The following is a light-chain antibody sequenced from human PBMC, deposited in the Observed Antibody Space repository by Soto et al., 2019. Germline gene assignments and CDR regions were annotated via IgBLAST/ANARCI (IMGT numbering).Light chain of an antibody. V-gene: IGKV2-40*01. J-gene: IGKJ4*01. Sequence: IVMTQTPLSLPVTPGEPASISCRSSQSLLDSADGNTYVDWYLQKPGQSPQLLIYTLSDRASGVPDRFSGSGSGTDFTLKISRVEAEDVGVYYCLQRKELPPRTFGGGTKVEIK. CDR2: TLS. CDR3: LQRKELPPRT. CDR1: QSLLDSADGNTY.